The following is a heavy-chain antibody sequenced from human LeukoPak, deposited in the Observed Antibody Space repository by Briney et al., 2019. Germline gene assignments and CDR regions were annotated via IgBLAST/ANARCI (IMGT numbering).Heavy chain of an antibody. D-gene: IGHD3-22*01. CDR1: GYTFTGYY. CDR3: ARNYYDSSGQRHAFDI. Sequence: ASVKVSCKASGYTFTGYYMHWVRQAPGQGLEWMGWINPNSGGTNYAQKFQGWVTMTRDTSISTAYMELSRLRSDDTAVYYCARNYYDSSGQRHAFDIWGQGTMVTVSS. CDR2: INPNSGGT. V-gene: IGHV1-2*04. J-gene: IGHJ3*02.